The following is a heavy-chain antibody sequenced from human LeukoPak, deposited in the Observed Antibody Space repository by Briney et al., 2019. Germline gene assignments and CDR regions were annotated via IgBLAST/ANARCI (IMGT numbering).Heavy chain of an antibody. CDR2: IIPIFGTA. V-gene: IGHV1-69*13. J-gene: IGHJ4*02. D-gene: IGHD6-19*01. Sequence: SVKVPGKASGGTVISYAIRWVRQAPGQGLEGMGGIIPIFGTANYAQKFQRRVTITPDESTSTPYLELSSLRSEDTAVYYCAREHRYSSGCFDYWGQGTLVTVSS. CDR3: AREHRYSSGCFDY. CDR1: GGTVISYA.